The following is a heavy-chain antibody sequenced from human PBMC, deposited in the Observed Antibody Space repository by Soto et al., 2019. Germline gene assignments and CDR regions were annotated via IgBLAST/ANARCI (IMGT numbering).Heavy chain of an antibody. Sequence: EVQLVESGGGLVQPGGSLKLSCAASGFTFSGAAMHWVRQASGKGLEWVGRIRSKANSYATEDAASVKGRFTISRDDSKNTAYLQMNSLKTEDTAVYYCTRYAQTSGWLFDYRGQGTLVPVSS. V-gene: IGHV3-73*02. D-gene: IGHD6-19*01. CDR2: IRSKANSYAT. J-gene: IGHJ4*02. CDR3: TRYAQTSGWLFDY. CDR1: GFTFSGAA.